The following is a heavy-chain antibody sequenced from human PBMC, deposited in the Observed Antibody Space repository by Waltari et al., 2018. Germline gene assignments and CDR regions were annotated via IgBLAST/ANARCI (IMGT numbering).Heavy chain of an antibody. D-gene: IGHD3-10*01. Sequence: QVQLVQSGAEGKKPGSSVKVSCKAAGGTFSSYAFSWVRPAPGHGFEWMGGIIPILGIANYAQKFQGRVTITADESTSTAYMELSSLRSEDTAVYYCARDWSARGLDYGSGKAFDYWGQGTLVTVSS. J-gene: IGHJ4*02. V-gene: IGHV1-69*04. CDR1: GGTFSSYA. CDR3: ARDWSARGLDYGSGKAFDY. CDR2: IIPILGIA.